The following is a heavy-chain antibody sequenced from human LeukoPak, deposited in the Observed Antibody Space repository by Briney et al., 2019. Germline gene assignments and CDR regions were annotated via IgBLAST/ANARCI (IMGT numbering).Heavy chain of an antibody. D-gene: IGHD1-26*01. CDR1: GYTFTGYY. J-gene: IGHJ4*02. Sequence: ASVKVSCKASGYTFTGYYMHWVRQAPGQGLEWMGWINPNSGGTNYAQKFQGRVTMTRDTSISTAYMELSRLRSDDTAVYYCARPWSAGHSGSYYVFDYWGQGTLVTLSS. V-gene: IGHV1-2*02. CDR2: INPNSGGT. CDR3: ARPWSAGHSGSYYVFDY.